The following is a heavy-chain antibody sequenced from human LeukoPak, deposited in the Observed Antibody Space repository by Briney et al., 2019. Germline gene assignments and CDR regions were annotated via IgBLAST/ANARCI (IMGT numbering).Heavy chain of an antibody. J-gene: IGHJ5*02. CDR1: GGSISSYY. V-gene: IGHV4-59*01. D-gene: IGHD1-26*01. CDR2: IYYSGST. CDR3: AVWPSGSYGQTLS. Sequence: SETLSLTCTVSGGSISSYYWSWIRQPPGKGLEWIGYIYYSGSTNSNPSLKSRVTISVNTSKNQFSLKLSSVTAADTAVYYCAVWPSGSYGQTLSWVRGTLVSVSS.